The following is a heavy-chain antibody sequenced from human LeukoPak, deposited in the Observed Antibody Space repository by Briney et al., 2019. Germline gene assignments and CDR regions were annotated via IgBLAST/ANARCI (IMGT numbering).Heavy chain of an antibody. D-gene: IGHD1-26*01. CDR3: ARLSGTYSRGGDH. J-gene: IGHJ4*02. Sequence: GGSQRLFCTASGFTFSDFHMSWIRQAPGKGLEWVSHISGSGYAIHHPGSVKGRFTISRDNAKNSLYLQMNSLRVEDSAVYYCARLSGTYSRGGDHWGQGTLVTVSS. CDR2: ISGSGYAI. V-gene: IGHV3-11*01. CDR1: GFTFSDFH.